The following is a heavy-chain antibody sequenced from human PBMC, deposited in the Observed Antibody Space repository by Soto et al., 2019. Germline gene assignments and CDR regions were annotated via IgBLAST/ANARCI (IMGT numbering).Heavy chain of an antibody. J-gene: IGHJ2*01. Sequence: QVQLVQSGAEVKKPGSSVKVSCKPSGGSFSSHAVSWVRQAAGQGLEWVGGIVPIFGTKNYAEKFQGRVTITADKSTSTVYMDLSSLKSEDTAVYFCARDRRDQTIFGMVGYFDLWGRGTLVSVSS. CDR2: IVPIFGTK. CDR3: ARDRRDQTIFGMVGYFDL. CDR1: GGSFSSHA. D-gene: IGHD3-3*01. V-gene: IGHV1-69*06.